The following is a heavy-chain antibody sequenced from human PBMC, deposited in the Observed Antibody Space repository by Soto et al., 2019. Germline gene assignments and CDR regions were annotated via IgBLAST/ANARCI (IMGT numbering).Heavy chain of an antibody. CDR3: ARDAYGSGNWFDP. Sequence: PSETLSLTCAVSGGSISSGGYSWSWIRQPPGKGLEWIGYIYHSGTTYYNPSLKSRVTISVDTSKNQFSLKLSSVTAADTAVYYCARDAYGSGNWFDPWGQGTLVTVSS. V-gene: IGHV4-30-2*05. CDR2: IYHSGTT. CDR1: GGSISSGGYS. J-gene: IGHJ5*02. D-gene: IGHD3-10*01.